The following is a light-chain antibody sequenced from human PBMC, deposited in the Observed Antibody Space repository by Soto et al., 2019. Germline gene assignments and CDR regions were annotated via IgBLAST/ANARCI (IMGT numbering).Light chain of an antibody. CDR1: QSVSSN. Sequence: EIVMTQSPATLSVSPGERATLSCRASQSVSSNLAWYQQNLGQAPRLLIYGASTRATGISARFSGSGSGTEFTLTISSLQSEDFAVDYCQQYNNWPRTFGQGTKVEIK. CDR3: QQYNNWPRT. J-gene: IGKJ1*01. V-gene: IGKV3-15*01. CDR2: GAS.